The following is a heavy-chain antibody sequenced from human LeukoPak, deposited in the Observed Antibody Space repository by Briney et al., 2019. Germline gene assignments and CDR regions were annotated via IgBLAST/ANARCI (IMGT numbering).Heavy chain of an antibody. CDR1: GFTFDDYA. CDR3: AKVSESGWFDY. CDR2: ISWNSGSI. J-gene: IGHJ4*02. Sequence: GGSLRLSCAASGFTFDDYAMHWVRQAPGKGLEWVSGISWNSGSIGYADSVKGRFTISRDNAKNSLYLQMNSLRAEDTALYYCAKVSESGWFDYWGQGTLVTVSS. V-gene: IGHV3-9*01. D-gene: IGHD6-19*01.